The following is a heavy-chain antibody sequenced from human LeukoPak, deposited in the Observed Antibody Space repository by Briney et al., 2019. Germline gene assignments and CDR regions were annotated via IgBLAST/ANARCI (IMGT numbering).Heavy chain of an antibody. CDR3: GAEYSGGWYVFDS. J-gene: IGHJ4*02. CDR1: GFTFSSAW. CDR2: IKSKSDGTTT. V-gene: IGHV3-15*01. D-gene: IGHD6-19*01. Sequence: AGSLSLTCATSGFTFSSAWMSWVRQAPGKGLEWVGRIKSKSDGTTTEYAAPVKGRFIISRDDSKNTLHLQMNSLKTEDTAVYYCGAEYSGGWYVFDSWGQGTLVTVSA.